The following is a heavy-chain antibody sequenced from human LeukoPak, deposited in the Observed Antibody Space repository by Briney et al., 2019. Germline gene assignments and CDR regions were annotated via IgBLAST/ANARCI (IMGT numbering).Heavy chain of an antibody. J-gene: IGHJ3*02. Sequence: ASVKLSRKASGYTFTSYYMHCVRQAPGQGLEWMGIINPSGGSTSYAQKFQGRVTMTRDTSTSTVYMELSSLRSEDTAVYYCARDCGRYFDWLFSRRGDAFDTWGQGTMVTVPS. CDR3: ARDCGRYFDWLFSRRGDAFDT. V-gene: IGHV1-46*01. CDR2: INPSGGST. D-gene: IGHD3-9*01. CDR1: GYTFTSYY.